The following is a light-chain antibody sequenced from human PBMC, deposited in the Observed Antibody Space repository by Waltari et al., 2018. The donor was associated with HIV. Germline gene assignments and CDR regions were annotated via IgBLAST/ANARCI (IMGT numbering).Light chain of an antibody. CDR2: KDS. V-gene: IGLV3-25*03. J-gene: IGLJ2*01. CDR3: QSADSSGTSVV. Sequence: SYELPQPPSVSVSPGQTARITCSGDALQKQYAHWYPQKPGQAPVLVIYKDSARPSGIPERVAGSSSGTTGTLTISGVQAEDEADYYGQSADSSGTSVVFGGGTKLTVL. CDR1: ALQKQY.